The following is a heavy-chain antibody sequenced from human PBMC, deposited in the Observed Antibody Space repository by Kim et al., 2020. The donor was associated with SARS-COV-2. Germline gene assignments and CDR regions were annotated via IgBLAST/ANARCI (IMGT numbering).Heavy chain of an antibody. J-gene: IGHJ4*02. CDR3: GRASFFYDSSGYHFDY. D-gene: IGHD3-22*01. V-gene: IGHV1-69*04. CDR2: IIPMFGIA. Sequence: SVKVSCKASGGTFSSYAISWVRQAPGQGLEWMGRIIPMFGIANYAQKFQGRVTITADKSTSTAYMELSSLRSEDTAVYYCGRASFFYDSSGYHFDYWGQ. CDR1: GGTFSSYA.